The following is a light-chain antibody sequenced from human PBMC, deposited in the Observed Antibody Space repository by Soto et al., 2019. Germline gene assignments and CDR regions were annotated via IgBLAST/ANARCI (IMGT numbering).Light chain of an antibody. CDR2: GAS. CDR1: QSVGSG. V-gene: IGKV3-15*01. J-gene: IGKJ2*01. Sequence: EIVMTQPPATLSVSPGERATLSCRASQSVGSGLSWHQQKPDQAPRLLIYGASTRATGIPARFSGSGSGTEFTLTISSLQSEDYAVYYCQQYNNWPPYTFGQGTKVDIK. CDR3: QQYNNWPPYT.